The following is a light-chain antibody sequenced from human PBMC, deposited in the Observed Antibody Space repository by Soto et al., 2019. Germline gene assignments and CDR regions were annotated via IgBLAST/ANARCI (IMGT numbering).Light chain of an antibody. J-gene: IGKJ1*01. Sequence: EIVLTQSPGTLSLSQGERVTLSCSASQSVRYDYLAWYRQIPGQPPSLLIYDASTRAPGLPDRFSGSGSGTDFTLTIGRLEPEDFAVYYCQHYGSSTAVGQETQVDIK. CDR1: QSVRYDY. CDR3: QHYGSSTA. V-gene: IGKV3-20*01. CDR2: DAS.